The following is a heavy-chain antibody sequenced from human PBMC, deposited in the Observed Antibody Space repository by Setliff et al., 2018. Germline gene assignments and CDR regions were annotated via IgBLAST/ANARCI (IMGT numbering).Heavy chain of an antibody. CDR2: IYIGGSA. J-gene: IGHJ6*03. CDR1: GGSISSYY. CDR3: ARVQCLYPPGYYYMDV. V-gene: IGHV4-4*07. Sequence: SETLSLTCTVSGGSISSYYWSWIRQPAGKGLEWIGHIYIGGSANYNPSLKSRVTMSIDTSKNQFSRKRNSVTSSDMAVYYCARVQCLYPPGYYYMDVWAKGTTVTVSS. D-gene: IGHD6-19*01.